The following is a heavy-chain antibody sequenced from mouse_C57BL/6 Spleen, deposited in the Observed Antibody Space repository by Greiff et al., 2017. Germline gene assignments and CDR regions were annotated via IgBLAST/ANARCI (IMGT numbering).Heavy chain of an antibody. CDR3: ARSLDGYYGDY. CDR1: GYTFTSYW. Sequence: VQLQQPGAELVKPGASVKLSCKASGYTFTSYWMHWVKQRPGQGLEWIGMIHPNSGSTNYNEKFKSKATLTVDKSSSTAYMQLSSLTSEDSAVYYCARSLDGYYGDYWGQGTTLTVSS. CDR2: IHPNSGST. V-gene: IGHV1-64*01. J-gene: IGHJ2*01. D-gene: IGHD2-3*01.